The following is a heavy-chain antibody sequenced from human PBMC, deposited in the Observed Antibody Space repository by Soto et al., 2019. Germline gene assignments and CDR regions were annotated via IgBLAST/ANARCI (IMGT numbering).Heavy chain of an antibody. V-gene: IGHV1-69*01. Sequence: QVQLVQSGAEVKKPGSSVKVSCKASGGTFSSYAISWVRQAPGQGLEWMGGIIPIFGTANYAQKFQGRVTITADESTSTAYMELSSLRSEDTAVYYCARSDCSGGSCYSGDAFDIWGQGTMVTVSS. CDR1: GGTFSSYA. CDR2: IIPIFGTA. D-gene: IGHD2-15*01. J-gene: IGHJ3*02. CDR3: ARSDCSGGSCYSGDAFDI.